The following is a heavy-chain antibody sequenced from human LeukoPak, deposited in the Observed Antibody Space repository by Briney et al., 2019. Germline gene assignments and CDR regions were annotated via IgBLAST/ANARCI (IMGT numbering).Heavy chain of an antibody. Sequence: SETLSLTCTVSGDSISSYCWTWIRQPPGKGLEWIGYIYYSGSTNYNPSLKSRVTISVDTSKNQFSLKLSSVAAADTAVYYCARGVADYDYVWGSYRLDYWGQGTLVTVSS. CDR2: IYYSGST. D-gene: IGHD3-16*02. CDR3: ARGVADYDYVWGSYRLDY. CDR1: GDSISSYC. V-gene: IGHV4-59*01. J-gene: IGHJ4*02.